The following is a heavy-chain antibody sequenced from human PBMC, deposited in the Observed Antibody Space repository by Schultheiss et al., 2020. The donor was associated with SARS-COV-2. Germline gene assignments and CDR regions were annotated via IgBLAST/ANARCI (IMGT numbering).Heavy chain of an antibody. Sequence: SETLSLTCTISGGSISSYYWSWIRQPPGKGLEWIGEINHSGSTNYNPSLKSRVTISVDTSKNQFSLKLSSVTAADTAVYYCAKRCSGGSCLYYYGMDVWGQGTTVTVSS. D-gene: IGHD2-15*01. CDR3: AKRCSGGSCLYYYGMDV. CDR1: GGSISSYY. V-gene: IGHV4-34*01. CDR2: INHSGST. J-gene: IGHJ6*02.